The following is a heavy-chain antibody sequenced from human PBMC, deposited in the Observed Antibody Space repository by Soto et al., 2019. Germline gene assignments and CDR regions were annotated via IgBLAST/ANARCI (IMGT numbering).Heavy chain of an antibody. CDR1: GFTFSSYA. CDR2: ISGSGGST. Sequence: EVQLLESGGGLVQPGGSLRLSCAASGFTFSSYAMIWVRQAPGKGLEWVSAISGSGGSTFYADSVKGRFTISRDTSKNTLFLQMNSLRAEDTAVYYCAKDRGRGYDWLDSWGQGTMVTVSS. CDR3: AKDRGRGYDWLDS. D-gene: IGHD5-12*01. V-gene: IGHV3-23*01. J-gene: IGHJ5*01.